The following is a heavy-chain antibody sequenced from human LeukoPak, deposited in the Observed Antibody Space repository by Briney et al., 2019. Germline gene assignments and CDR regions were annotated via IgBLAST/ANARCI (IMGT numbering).Heavy chain of an antibody. CDR2: LSGRSDSI. V-gene: IGHV3-48*02. Sequence: GGSLRLSCTASGFTFNYYVMNWVRQAPGKGLEWVSYLSGRSDSIYYAESVKGRFTISRDNARNSLYLQMNSLRDEDTAVYYCARDFRYRDSSGYYSFDYWGQGTLVTVSS. CDR1: GFTFNYYV. J-gene: IGHJ4*02. CDR3: ARDFRYRDSSGYYSFDY. D-gene: IGHD3-22*01.